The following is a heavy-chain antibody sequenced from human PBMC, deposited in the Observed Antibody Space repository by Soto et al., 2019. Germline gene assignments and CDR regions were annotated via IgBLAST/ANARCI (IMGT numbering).Heavy chain of an antibody. D-gene: IGHD2-21*02. J-gene: IGHJ6*02. CDR2: IGTRSDI. CDR3: AREETAWPLAYGLDV. Sequence: SLRLSCAASGFTFSSYSMHWVRQAPGKGLEWVSSIGTRSDIYYADSVKGRFTISRDNAKNSLSLQMNSMTAEDTAVYYCAREETAWPLAYGLDVWGQGTTVTVSS. V-gene: IGHV3-21*01. CDR1: GFTFSSYS.